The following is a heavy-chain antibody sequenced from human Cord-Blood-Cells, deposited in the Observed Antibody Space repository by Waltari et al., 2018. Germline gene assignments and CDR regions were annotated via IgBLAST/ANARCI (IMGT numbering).Heavy chain of an antibody. J-gene: IGHJ4*02. CDR3: ARGQWLRWQYYFDY. CDR1: GGSFSGYY. D-gene: IGHD6-19*01. CDR2: INHSGST. Sequence: QVQLQQWGAGLLKPSETLSLTCAVYGGSFSGYYWSWICQPPGKGLEWIGEINHSGSTNYNPALKSRVTISVDTSKNQLSLKLSSVTAADTAVYYCARGQWLRWQYYFDYWGQGTLVTVSS. V-gene: IGHV4-34*01.